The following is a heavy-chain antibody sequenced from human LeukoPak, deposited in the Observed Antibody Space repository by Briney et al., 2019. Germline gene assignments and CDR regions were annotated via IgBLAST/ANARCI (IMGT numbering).Heavy chain of an antibody. J-gene: IGHJ4*02. Sequence: SETLSLTCTVSGVSISSSSYYWGWIRQPPGKGLEWSGSIYYSGSTYDNSALKRRVTTTVDTSKNQFSLKLSSVTAADTAVYYCTRMRSRSLGDYWGQGTLVTVSS. CDR3: TRMRSRSLGDY. CDR1: GVSISSSSYY. D-gene: IGHD2-2*01. V-gene: IGHV4-39*01. CDR2: IYYSGST.